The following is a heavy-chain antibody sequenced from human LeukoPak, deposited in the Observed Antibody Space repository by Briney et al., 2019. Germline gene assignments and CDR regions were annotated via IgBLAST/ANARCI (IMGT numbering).Heavy chain of an antibody. V-gene: IGHV4-34*01. CDR2: INHSGST. Sequence: PSETLSLTCAVYGGSFSGYYWSWIRQPPGKGLEWIGEINHSGSTNYNPSLKSRVTISVDTSKNQFSLKLSSVTAADTAVYYCAGAHYYDSSGQRVPFDYRGQGTLVTVSS. CDR1: GGSFSGYY. J-gene: IGHJ4*02. CDR3: AGAHYYDSSGQRVPFDY. D-gene: IGHD3-22*01.